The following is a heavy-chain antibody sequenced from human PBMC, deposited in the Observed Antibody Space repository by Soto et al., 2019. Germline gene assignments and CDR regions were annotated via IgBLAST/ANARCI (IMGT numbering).Heavy chain of an antibody. Sequence: DSVQVSCTASGYPFTSYDINWVRQATGQGLEWMGWMNPNSGNTGYAQKFQGRVTMTRNTSISTAYMELSSLRSEDTAVYYCARGPIVLMLYADHWGQGTLVTVSS. CDR1: GYPFTSYD. CDR3: ARGPIVLMLYADH. V-gene: IGHV1-8*01. D-gene: IGHD2-8*01. J-gene: IGHJ4*02. CDR2: MNPNSGNT.